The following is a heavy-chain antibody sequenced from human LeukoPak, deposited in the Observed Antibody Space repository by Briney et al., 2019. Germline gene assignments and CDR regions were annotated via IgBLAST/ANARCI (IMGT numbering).Heavy chain of an antibody. J-gene: IGHJ6*02. CDR1: GFTFSSYS. D-gene: IGHD2-21*02. V-gene: IGHV3-21*01. CDR3: ASSDLADYYYYGMDV. CDR2: ISSSSSYI. Sequence: GGSLRLSCAASGFTFSSYSMNWPRQAPGKGLEWVSSISSSSSYIYYADSVKGRFTISRGNAKNSLYLQMNSLRAEDTAVYYYASSDLADYYYYGMDVWGQGTTVTVSS.